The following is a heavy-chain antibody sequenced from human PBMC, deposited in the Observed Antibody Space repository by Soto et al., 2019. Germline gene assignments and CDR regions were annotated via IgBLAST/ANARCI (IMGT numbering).Heavy chain of an antibody. CDR2: ISSRSSYI. CDR1: GFTFSSYI. V-gene: IGHV3-21*01. CDR3: ARARDSSSTDYYDYGMDV. J-gene: IGHJ6*02. Sequence: EVQLVESGGGLVKPGGALRLSCAASGFTFSSYIMNWVRQAPGKGLEGGSSISSRSSYIYYADSVKGRVTIYRENAKNSMYLQNNSLTAEDTAVYYCARARDSSSTDYYDYGMDVWGQGTPVTVSS. D-gene: IGHD6-13*01.